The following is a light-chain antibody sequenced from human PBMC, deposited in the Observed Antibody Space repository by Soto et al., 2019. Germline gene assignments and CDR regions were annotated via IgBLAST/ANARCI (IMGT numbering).Light chain of an antibody. CDR3: SSYTRSGSFV. CDR1: SSDVGDYNY. CDR2: EVN. Sequence: QSALTQPASVSGSPGQSIIISCTGTSSDVGDYNYVSWYQQHPDKAPKVMIYEVNNRPSGVSNRFSGSKFGNTASLTISGRRAEDEADYFCSSYTRSGSFVFGTGTKLTVL. J-gene: IGLJ1*01. V-gene: IGLV2-14*01.